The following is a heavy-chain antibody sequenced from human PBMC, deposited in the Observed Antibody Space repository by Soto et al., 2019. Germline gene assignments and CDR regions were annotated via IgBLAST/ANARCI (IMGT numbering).Heavy chain of an antibody. CDR2: IYYSGST. CDR1: GRSISSGSYY. Sequence: SETLSLSCSVSGRSISSGSYYWGWIRQPPGKGLEWIASIYYSGSTYYNPSLKSRVTIFVDTSKNQFSLKLSSVTAADTALYYCARQGYYGSGSYYKFRWFDPWGQGTQVTVS. J-gene: IGHJ5*02. D-gene: IGHD3-10*01. CDR3: ARQGYYGSGSYYKFRWFDP. V-gene: IGHV4-39*01.